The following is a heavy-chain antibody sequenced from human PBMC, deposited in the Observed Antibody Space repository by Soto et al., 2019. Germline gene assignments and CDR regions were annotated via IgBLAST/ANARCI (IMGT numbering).Heavy chain of an antibody. CDR3: ARDPSIVGATLTSP. V-gene: IGHV4-59*12. CDR1: GGSIRTYY. CDR2: INHSGST. J-gene: IGHJ5*02. Sequence: SETLSLTCTVSGGSIRTYYWSWIRQSPGKGLEWIGYINHSGSTNYNPSLKSRVTISVDTSKNQFSLKLSSVTAADTAVYYCARDPSIVGATLTSPWGQGTLVTVSS. D-gene: IGHD1-26*01.